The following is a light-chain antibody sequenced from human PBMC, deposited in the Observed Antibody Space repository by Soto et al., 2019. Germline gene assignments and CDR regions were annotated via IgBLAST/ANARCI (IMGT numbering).Light chain of an antibody. CDR2: VAS. CDR3: QQYNSWPLT. V-gene: IGKV3-15*01. Sequence: EIVMTQSPATLSVSPGERATLSCRSSQTIRNNLAWYQQKPGQAPRLLIYVASTRATDIPARFSGSGSGTDFTLTISSLQSEDVAFYYCQQYNSWPLTFGGGTNVEIK. J-gene: IGKJ4*01. CDR1: QTIRNN.